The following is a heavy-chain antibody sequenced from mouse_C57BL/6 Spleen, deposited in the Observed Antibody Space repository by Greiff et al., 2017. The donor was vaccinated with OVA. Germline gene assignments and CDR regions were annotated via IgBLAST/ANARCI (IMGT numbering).Heavy chain of an antibody. Sequence: VQLQQPGAELVKPGASVKMSCKASGYTFTSYWITWVKQRPGQGLEWIGDIYPGSGSTNYNEKFKSKATLTVDTSSSTAYMQLSSLTSEDSAVYYCATIYDGYPWFAYWGQGTLVTVSA. V-gene: IGHV1-55*01. CDR2: IYPGSGST. CDR1: GYTFTSYW. J-gene: IGHJ3*01. CDR3: ATIYDGYPWFAY. D-gene: IGHD2-3*01.